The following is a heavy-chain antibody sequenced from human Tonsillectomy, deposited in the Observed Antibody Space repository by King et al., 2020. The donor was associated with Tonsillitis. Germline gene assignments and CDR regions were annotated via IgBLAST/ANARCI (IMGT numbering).Heavy chain of an antibody. CDR2: ISAYNGNT. V-gene: IGHV1-18*01. D-gene: IGHD5-12*01. CDR3: ARDSSPIVAAYYFYY. Sequence: QLVQSGAEVRKPGASVTVSCKASGYTFTSYAISWVRQAPGQGLEWMGWISAYNGNTKRAQMLQGRVTMTTDTATNTAYMELRSLRSDETAIYYCARDSSPIVAAYYFYYWGPGTLVTVSS. J-gene: IGHJ4*02. CDR1: GYTFTSYA.